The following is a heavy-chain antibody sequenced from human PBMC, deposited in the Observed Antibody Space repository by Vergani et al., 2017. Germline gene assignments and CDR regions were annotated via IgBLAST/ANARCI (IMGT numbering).Heavy chain of an antibody. CDR2: ISGPGLST. D-gene: IGHD3-10*01. Sequence: EVHLLESGGGLVQSGGPLRLPCAASGLPFSNPAVSWSAKAPGRGLAWVSSISGPGLSTYYADSVKGRFSISRDNSKNTVFLQMHSLRAEDTAIYYCVKEKRDLGSYFFDSWGHGILVTVSS. CDR1: GLPFSNPA. J-gene: IGHJ4*01. CDR3: VKEKRDLGSYFFDS. V-gene: IGHV3-23*01.